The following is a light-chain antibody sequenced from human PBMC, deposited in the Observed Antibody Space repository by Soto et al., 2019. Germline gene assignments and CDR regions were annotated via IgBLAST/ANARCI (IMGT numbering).Light chain of an antibody. J-gene: IGKJ4*01. CDR1: QSISDW. Sequence: DIQMTQSPSTLSASVGDRVTITCRASQSISDWLAWYQQQPGKAPKLLIYKASSLESGVTPMFSGSGFGTEVTFTISSLQSDDFGTDYYQQYKCYSPLFCGGTNVDIK. CDR3: QQYKCYSPL. V-gene: IGKV1-5*03. CDR2: KAS.